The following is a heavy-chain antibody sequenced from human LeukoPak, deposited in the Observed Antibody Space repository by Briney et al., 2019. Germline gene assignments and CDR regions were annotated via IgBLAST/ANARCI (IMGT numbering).Heavy chain of an antibody. J-gene: IGHJ4*02. V-gene: IGHV4-34*01. CDR2: INHSGST. Sequence: PSETLSLTCAVYGGSFSGYYWRWIRQPPGKGLEWIGEINHSGSTNYNPSLKSRVTISVDTSKNQFSLKLSSVTAADTAVYYCARSVVAARGYLDYWGQGTLVTVSS. D-gene: IGHD2-15*01. CDR3: ARSVVAARGYLDY. CDR1: GGSFSGYY.